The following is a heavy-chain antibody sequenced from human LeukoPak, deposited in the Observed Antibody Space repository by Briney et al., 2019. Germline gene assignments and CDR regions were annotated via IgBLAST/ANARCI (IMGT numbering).Heavy chain of an antibody. CDR2: INPNSSGT. J-gene: IGHJ4*02. CDR1: GYTFTGYY. V-gene: IGHV1-2*02. CDR3: ARGGTMVKTPVDY. Sequence: ASVKVSCKASGYTFTGYYMHWVRQAPGQGLEWMGWINPNSSGTNYAQKFQGRVTMTRDTSISTAYMELSRLRSDDTAVYYCARGGTMVKTPVDYWGQGTLVTVSS. D-gene: IGHD3-10*01.